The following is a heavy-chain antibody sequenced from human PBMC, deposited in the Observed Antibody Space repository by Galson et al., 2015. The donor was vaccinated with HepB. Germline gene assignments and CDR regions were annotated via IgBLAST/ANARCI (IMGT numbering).Heavy chain of an antibody. D-gene: IGHD3-9*01. CDR3: AKGSVLTGPDR. CDR2: ITYDEKTT. CDR1: GMMFKMYD. J-gene: IGHJ4*02. V-gene: IGHV3-30*18. Sequence: SLRLSCATSGMMFKMYDMQWVRQAPGKGLEWVAVITYDEKTTFYGDSVKGRFTVSRDDSKSTHYLHMTGLRPDDTAVYYCAKGSVLTGPDRWGQGTLVIVSS.